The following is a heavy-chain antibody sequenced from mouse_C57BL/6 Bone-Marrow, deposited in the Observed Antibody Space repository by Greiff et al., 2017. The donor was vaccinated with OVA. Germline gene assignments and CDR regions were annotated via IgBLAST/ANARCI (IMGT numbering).Heavy chain of an antibody. V-gene: IGHV5-17*01. CDR1: GFTFSDYG. D-gene: IGHD2-12*01. J-gene: IGHJ2*01. Sequence: DVMLVESGGGLVKPGGSLKLSCAASGFTFSDYGMHWVRQAPEKGLEWVAYISSGSSTIYYADTVKGRFTISRDHAKNTLFLIMTRLRSEDTTMYYCARERLLSLYYFDDWGKGTTLTVSS. CDR3: ARERLLSLYYFDD. CDR2: ISSGSSTI.